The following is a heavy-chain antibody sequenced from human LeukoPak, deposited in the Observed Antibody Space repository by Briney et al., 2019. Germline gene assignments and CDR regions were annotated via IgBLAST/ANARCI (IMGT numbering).Heavy chain of an antibody. D-gene: IGHD6-6*01. CDR1: GGTFSSYA. CDR2: IIPIFGTA. V-gene: IGHV1-69*13. CDR3: ARAAYSSSYAAGY. J-gene: IGHJ4*02. Sequence: SVKVSCTASGGTFSSYAISWVRQAPGQGLEWMGGIIPIFGTANYAQKFQGRVTITADESTSTAYMELSSLRSEDTAVYYCARAAYSSSYAAGYWGQGTLVTVSS.